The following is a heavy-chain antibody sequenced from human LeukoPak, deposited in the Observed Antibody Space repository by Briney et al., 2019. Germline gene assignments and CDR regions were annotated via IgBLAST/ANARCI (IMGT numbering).Heavy chain of an antibody. CDR2: VHLDGRT. CDR1: GGSVINTSW. V-gene: IGHV4-4*03. Sequence: KAPETLSLTCGVSGGSVINTSWWTWVRQPPGKGLEWIGEVHLDGRTNYNPSLESRPTMSVDVSENQVSLKLTSVTAADTAVYYCAREGGFYRPLDYSGQGTLVTVSS. CDR3: AREGGFYRPLDY. J-gene: IGHJ4*02. D-gene: IGHD3-3*01.